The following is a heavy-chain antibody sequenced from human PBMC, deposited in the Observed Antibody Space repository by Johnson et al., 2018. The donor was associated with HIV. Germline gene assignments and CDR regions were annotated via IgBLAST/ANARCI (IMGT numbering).Heavy chain of an antibody. J-gene: IGHJ3*02. CDR1: GFTFSSYA. Sequence: EVQLVESGGGVVQPGRSLRLSCAASGFTFSSYAMHWVRQAPGKGLEWVSLINWDGDSTYYADSVKGRFTISRDNAKNSLYLQMNSLRAEDTAVYYCARDRGYWDAFDIWGQGTMVTVSS. CDR3: ARDRGYWDAFDI. D-gene: IGHD3-22*01. CDR2: INWDGDST. V-gene: IGHV3-43D*03.